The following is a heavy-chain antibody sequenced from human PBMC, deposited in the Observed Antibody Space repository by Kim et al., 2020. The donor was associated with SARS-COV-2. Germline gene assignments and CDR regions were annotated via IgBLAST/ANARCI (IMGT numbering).Heavy chain of an antibody. J-gene: IGHJ4*02. D-gene: IGHD3-16*01. CDR2: IKQDGSEK. CDR1: GFTFSSYW. V-gene: IGHV3-7*01. CDR3: ARVTFGGASPFDY. Sequence: GGSLRLSCAASGFTFSSYWMSWVRQAPGKGLEWVANIKQDGSEKYYVDSVKGRFTISRDNAKNSLYLQMNSLRAEDTAVYYCARVTFGGASPFDYWGQGTLVTVSS.